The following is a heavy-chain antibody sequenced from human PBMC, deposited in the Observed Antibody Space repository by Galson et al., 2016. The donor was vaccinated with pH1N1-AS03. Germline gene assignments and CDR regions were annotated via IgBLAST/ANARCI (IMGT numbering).Heavy chain of an antibody. J-gene: IGHJ4*02. CDR3: ARGLTYHFGSGSVF. CDR2: ISPIFGSA. V-gene: IGHV1-69*06. Sequence: SVKVSCKASGGTLNNYAINWVRQAPGQGLEWMGGISPIFGSANHAQKFQGRVTITADIFTNTVYMKLSSLRSEYTAVYYCARGLTYHFGSGSVFWGQGTLVTVSS. CDR1: GGTLNNYA. D-gene: IGHD3-10*01.